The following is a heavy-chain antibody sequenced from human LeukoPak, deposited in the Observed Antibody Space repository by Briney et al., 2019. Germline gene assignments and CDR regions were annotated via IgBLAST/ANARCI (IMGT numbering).Heavy chain of an antibody. Sequence: GGSLRLSCTASGFTFSNYAMHWVRQAPGRGLEWVAIISFDGNVKYYADSVKGRFTISRDNSKNTLYLQMNTLRGEDAALYYCAREHIAGNGTNWFDPWGQGTLVTVHS. V-gene: IGHV3-30*04. J-gene: IGHJ5*02. CDR3: AREHIAGNGTNWFDP. CDR2: ISFDGNVK. D-gene: IGHD6-13*01. CDR1: GFTFSNYA.